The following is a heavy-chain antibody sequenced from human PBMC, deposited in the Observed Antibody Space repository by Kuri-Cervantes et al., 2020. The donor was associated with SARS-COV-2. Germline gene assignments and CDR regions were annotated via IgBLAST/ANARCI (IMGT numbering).Heavy chain of an antibody. J-gene: IGHJ4*02. V-gene: IGHV1-8*02. CDR3: ARDSEASSSVFDY. D-gene: IGHD6-6*01. CDR1: GYTFTSYD. CDR2: MNPNSGNT. Sequence: ASVKVSCKASGYTFTSYDINWVRQATGQGLEWMGWMNPNSGNTGYAQKFQGRVTMTEDTSTDTAYMELSRLRSDDTAVYYCARDSEASSSVFDYWGQGTLVTVSS.